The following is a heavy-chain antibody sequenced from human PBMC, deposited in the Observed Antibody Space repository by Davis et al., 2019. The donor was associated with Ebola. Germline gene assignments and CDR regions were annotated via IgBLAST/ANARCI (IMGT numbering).Heavy chain of an antibody. CDR2: IYPGDSDI. J-gene: IGHJ4*02. CDR3: ARRIDFWSGYSL. V-gene: IGHV5-51*01. CDR1: GYSFSNYW. Sequence: GESLKISCKASGYSFSNYWLGWVRQVPGKGLEWMGVIYPGDSDIRYSQSFQGQVTMSADTSTAYLEWSSLKASDTATYYCARRIDFWSGYSLWGQGTLVTVSS. D-gene: IGHD3-3*01.